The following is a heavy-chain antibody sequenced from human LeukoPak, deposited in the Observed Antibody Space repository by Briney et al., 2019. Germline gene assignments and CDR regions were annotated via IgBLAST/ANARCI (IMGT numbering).Heavy chain of an antibody. CDR2: IYYSGST. Sequence: SETLSLTCAVYGGSFSGYYWSWIRQPPGKGLEWIGYIYYSGSTNYNPSLKSRVTISVDTSKNQFSLKLSSVTAADTAVYYCARGVTPYYDSSGYYPRDNWFDPWGQGTLVTVSS. CDR3: ARGVTPYYDSSGYYPRDNWFDP. CDR1: GGSFSGYY. J-gene: IGHJ5*02. V-gene: IGHV4-59*01. D-gene: IGHD3-22*01.